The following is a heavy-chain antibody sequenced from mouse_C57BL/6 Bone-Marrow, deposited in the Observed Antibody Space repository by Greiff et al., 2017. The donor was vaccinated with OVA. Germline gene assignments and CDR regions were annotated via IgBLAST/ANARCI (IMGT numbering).Heavy chain of an antibody. V-gene: IGHV5-12*01. D-gene: IGHD3-3*01. Sequence: EVHLVESGGGLVQPGGSLKLSCAASGFTFSDYYMYWVRQTPEKRLEWVAYISNGGGSTYYPDTVKGRFTISRDNAKNTLYLQMSRLKSEDTAMYYCARRGGLGAMDYWGQGTSVTVSS. J-gene: IGHJ4*01. CDR1: GFTFSDYY. CDR3: ARRGGLGAMDY. CDR2: ISNGGGST.